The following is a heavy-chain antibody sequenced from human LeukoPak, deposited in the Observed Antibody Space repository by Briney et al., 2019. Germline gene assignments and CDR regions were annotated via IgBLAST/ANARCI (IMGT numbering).Heavy chain of an antibody. CDR3: ARGDSESHLDY. V-gene: IGHV3-64*01. D-gene: IGHD1-26*01. J-gene: IGHJ4*02. Sequence: GESLKISCVASRSTFSSYAMHWVRQAPGKGLEYVSAISNNGGSTYYANSVKGRFTISRDNSKNTLSLQMGSLRAEDKAVYYCARGDSESHLDYWGQGSLVTVSS. CDR1: RSTFSSYA. CDR2: ISNNGGST.